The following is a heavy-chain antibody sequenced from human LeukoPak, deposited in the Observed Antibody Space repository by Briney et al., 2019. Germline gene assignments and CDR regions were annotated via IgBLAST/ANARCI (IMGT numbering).Heavy chain of an antibody. V-gene: IGHV5-51*01. CDR1: GYRFTSYW. D-gene: IGHD3-22*01. CDR3: ARHTTSSGYYSGTHYYGMDV. CDR2: IYPGDSAT. J-gene: IGHJ6*02. Sequence: GESLKISCQGSGYRFTSYWIGWVRQLPGKGLEWMGIIYPGDSATKYSPSLQGQVTISADKSINAAYLQWSSLKASDTAMYYCARHTTSSGYYSGTHYYGMDVWGQGTTVTVSS.